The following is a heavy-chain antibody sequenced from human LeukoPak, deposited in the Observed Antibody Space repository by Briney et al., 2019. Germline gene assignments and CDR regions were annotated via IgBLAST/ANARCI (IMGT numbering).Heavy chain of an antibody. J-gene: IGHJ4*02. CDR1: GFTFSSYD. CDR2: IYSGGST. CDR3: ARARRYSSGWCFEY. V-gene: IGHV3-53*01. D-gene: IGHD6-19*01. Sequence: GGSLRLSCAASGFTFSSYDIHWVRQAPGKGLEWVSVIYSGGSTYYADSVKGRFTISRDNSKNTLYLQMNSLRAEDTAVYYCARARRYSSGWCFEYWGQGTLVTVSS.